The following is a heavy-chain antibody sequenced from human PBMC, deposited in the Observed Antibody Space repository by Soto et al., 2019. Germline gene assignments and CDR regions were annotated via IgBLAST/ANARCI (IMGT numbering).Heavy chain of an antibody. CDR2: INPSGGST. J-gene: IGHJ3*02. Sequence: ASVKVSFKASGYTFTSYYMHWVRQAPGQGLEWMGIINPSGGSTSYAQKFQGRVTMTRDTSTSTVYMELSSLRSEDTAVYYCARESRTPPSHHAFDIWGQGTMVT. CDR1: GYTFTSYY. D-gene: IGHD2-2*01. CDR3: ARESRTPPSHHAFDI. V-gene: IGHV1-46*01.